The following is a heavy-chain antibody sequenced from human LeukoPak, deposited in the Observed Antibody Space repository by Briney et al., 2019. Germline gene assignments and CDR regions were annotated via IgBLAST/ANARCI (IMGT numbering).Heavy chain of an antibody. CDR2: ISYNRIT. V-gene: IGHV4-59*01. Sequence: SETLSLTCSVSGGSIRSDYWSWLRQPPGKGLEWIGYISYNRITNYNPSLKSRLTMSVDTSKSQFSLKLSSLTAADTAVYYCARDRVDRFGPRFDPWGPGTLVTVSS. CDR3: ARDRVDRFGPRFDP. CDR1: GGSIRSDY. J-gene: IGHJ5*02. D-gene: IGHD5-12*01.